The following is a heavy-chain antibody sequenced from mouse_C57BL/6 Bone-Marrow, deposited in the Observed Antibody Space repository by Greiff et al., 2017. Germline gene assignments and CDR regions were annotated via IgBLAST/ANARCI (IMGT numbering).Heavy chain of an antibody. J-gene: IGHJ4*01. Sequence: DVQLVEPGGGLVKPGGSVKLSCAASGFTFSSYAMSWVRQSPEKRLEWVENISTGGRYTYYQDKVKGQFTISRDNANSNLYLQMSHLKSEDTAIYYCARDWDRYAMDYWGQGTSVTVSS. CDR3: ARDWDRYAMDY. CDR2: ISTGGRYT. D-gene: IGHD4-1*01. CDR1: GFTFSSYA. V-gene: IGHV5-4*01.